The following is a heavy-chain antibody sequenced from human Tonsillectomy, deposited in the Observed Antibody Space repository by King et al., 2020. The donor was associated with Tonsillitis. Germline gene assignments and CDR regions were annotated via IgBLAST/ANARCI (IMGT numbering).Heavy chain of an antibody. V-gene: IGHV3-30-3*01. CDR1: GFTFSSYA. Sequence: VQLVESGGGVVQPGRSLRLSCAASGFTFSSYAMHWLRQAPGKGLEWAALISFHGSNKEYADSAKGRFTISRDNSKNRLYLQMNSLRAEDTAVYYCARRDGALDYYYYGMDVWGQGTTVTVSS. CDR3: ARRDGALDYYYYGMDV. D-gene: IGHD4-17*01. CDR2: ISFHGSNK. J-gene: IGHJ6*02.